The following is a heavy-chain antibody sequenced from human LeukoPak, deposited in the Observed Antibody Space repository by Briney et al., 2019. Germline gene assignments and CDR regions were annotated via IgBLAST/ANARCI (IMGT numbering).Heavy chain of an antibody. Sequence: PGGSLRLSCAASGFTFSDYYMSWIRQAPGKGLEWVSYVSSSGSTIYYADSVKGRFTISRDNAKNSLYLQMNSLRAEDTAVYYCARDTAMVYYFDYWGQGTLVTVSS. CDR1: GFTFSDYY. D-gene: IGHD5-18*01. CDR3: ARDTAMVYYFDY. CDR2: VSSSGSTI. J-gene: IGHJ4*02. V-gene: IGHV3-11*04.